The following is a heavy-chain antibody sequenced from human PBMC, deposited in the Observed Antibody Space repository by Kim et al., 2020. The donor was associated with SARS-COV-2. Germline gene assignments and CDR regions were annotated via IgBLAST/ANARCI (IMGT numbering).Heavy chain of an antibody. J-gene: IGHJ4*02. D-gene: IGHD3-22*01. Sequence: LKSRVTISIDTSKNQFSLKLSSVTAADTAVYYCARTRITMIVVVTHFDYWGQGTLVTVSS. CDR3: ARTRITMIVVVTHFDY. V-gene: IGHV4-31*02.